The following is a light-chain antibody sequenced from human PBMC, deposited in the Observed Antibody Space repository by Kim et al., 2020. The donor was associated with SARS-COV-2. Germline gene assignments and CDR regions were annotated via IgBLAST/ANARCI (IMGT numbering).Light chain of an antibody. Sequence: SPGERPTHPYRAGQRVGSNYLAWYQQKPGHAPRLLIDGASSRATGIPDRFSGSGSGTDFTLTIRTLESEDFAVYYCQQYDSSPITFGGGTKVDIK. CDR1: QRVGSNY. J-gene: IGKJ4*01. V-gene: IGKV3-20*01. CDR3: QQYDSSPIT. CDR2: GAS.